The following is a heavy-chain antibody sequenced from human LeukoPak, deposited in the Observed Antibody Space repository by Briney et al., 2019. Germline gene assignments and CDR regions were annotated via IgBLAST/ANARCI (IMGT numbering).Heavy chain of an antibody. D-gene: IGHD3-3*01. Sequence: SETLSLTCTVSGGSISSSSYYWGWIRQPPGKGLEWIGSIYYSGSTYYNPSLKSRVTISVDTSKNQFYLKLSSVTAADTAVYYCARYPILRFLEWLPTPDYYGMDVWGQGTTVTVSS. CDR2: IYYSGST. CDR3: ARYPILRFLEWLPTPDYYGMDV. V-gene: IGHV4-39*07. CDR1: GGSISSSSYY. J-gene: IGHJ6*02.